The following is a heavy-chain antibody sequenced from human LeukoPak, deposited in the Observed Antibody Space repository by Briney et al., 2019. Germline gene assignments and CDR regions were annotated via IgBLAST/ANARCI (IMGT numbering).Heavy chain of an antibody. J-gene: IGHJ4*02. CDR3: ARARGYYYDMMDGGPDEYYFDY. Sequence: PGGSLRLSCAASGFTFSSYDMHWVRHATGKGLEWVSAIGTAGDTYYPGSVKGRFTISRENAKNSLYLQMNSLRAGDTAVYYCARARGYYYDMMDGGPDEYYFDYWGQGTLVTVSS. CDR1: GFTFSSYD. V-gene: IGHV3-13*04. CDR2: IGTAGDT. D-gene: IGHD3-22*01.